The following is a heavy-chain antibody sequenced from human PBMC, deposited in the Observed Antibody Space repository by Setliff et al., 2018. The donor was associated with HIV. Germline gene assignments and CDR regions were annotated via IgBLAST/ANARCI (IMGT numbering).Heavy chain of an antibody. Sequence: ASVKVSCKTFGYRFTDFYVNWVRQAPGQGLEWMGWINPKSGATKNAQKFQGRVTMTRDTSISTVYMEWSSLRSDDTALYFCARRAEDLAINPPSFDYYFDYWGQGTPVTVSS. J-gene: IGHJ4*02. CDR1: GYRFTDFY. V-gene: IGHV1-2*02. CDR3: ARRAEDLAINPPSFDYYFDY. CDR2: INPKSGAT. D-gene: IGHD3-9*01.